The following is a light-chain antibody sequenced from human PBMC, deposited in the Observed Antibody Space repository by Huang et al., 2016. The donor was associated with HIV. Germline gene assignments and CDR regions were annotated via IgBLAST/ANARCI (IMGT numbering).Light chain of an antibody. CDR3: QQYSMWPPWT. J-gene: IGKJ1*01. CDR2: DSS. V-gene: IGKV3-15*01. CDR1: QTINSN. Sequence: IVMTQSPATLSVSPGERATLSCRASQTINSNLVWYQQKPGHPPRLLIYDSSARATGVPARFSGSGSGTDFTLTISSLQSEDFAVYYCQQYSMWPPWTFGQGTKVEMK.